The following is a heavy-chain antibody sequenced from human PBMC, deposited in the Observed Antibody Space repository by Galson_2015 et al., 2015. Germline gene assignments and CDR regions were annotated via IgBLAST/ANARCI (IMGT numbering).Heavy chain of an antibody. D-gene: IGHD6-19*01. J-gene: IGHJ4*02. CDR2: TNTASGNT. CDR3: ERGSEWIDF. CDR1: GYKFQSYV. Sequence: SVKVSCKASGYKFQSYVIHWVRQAPGQRLEWMGWTNTASGNTEYSQKIQDRVTISGDTSASTAHLEVTSLRSEDTAVYYCERGSEWIDFWGQGTLVTVSS. V-gene: IGHV1-3*04.